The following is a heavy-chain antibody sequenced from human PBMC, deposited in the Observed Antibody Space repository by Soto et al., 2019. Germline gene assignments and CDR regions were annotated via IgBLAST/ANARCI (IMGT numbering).Heavy chain of an antibody. CDR2: INHSGST. CDR1: GGSFSGYY. D-gene: IGHD2-2*01. Sequence: TSETLSLTCAVYGGSFSGYYWSWIRQPPGMGLEWIGEINHSGSTNYNPSLKSRVTLSLDTSNNQFSLKLSSVTAADTAAYFCARGDRYCSSTSCFNAYFDYWGQGALVTVSS. V-gene: IGHV4-34*01. CDR3: ARGDRYCSSTSCFNAYFDY. J-gene: IGHJ4*02.